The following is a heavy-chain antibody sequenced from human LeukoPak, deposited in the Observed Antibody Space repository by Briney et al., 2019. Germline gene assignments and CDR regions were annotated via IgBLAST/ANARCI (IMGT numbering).Heavy chain of an antibody. CDR3: AMGLMSASGGPAGDY. J-gene: IGHJ4*02. CDR2: IYHSGST. CDR1: GYSISSGYY. V-gene: IGHV4-38-2*01. D-gene: IGHD2-2*01. Sequence: SETLSLTCAVSGYSISSGYYWGWIRQPPGKGLEWIGSIYHSGSTYYNPSLKSRVTISVDTSKNQFSLKLSSVTAADTAVYYCAMGLMSASGGPAGDYWGQGTLVTVSS.